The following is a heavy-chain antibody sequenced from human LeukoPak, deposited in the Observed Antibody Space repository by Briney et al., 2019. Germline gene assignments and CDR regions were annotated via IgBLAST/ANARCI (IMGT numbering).Heavy chain of an antibody. D-gene: IGHD6-6*01. J-gene: IGHJ3*02. Sequence: GGSLRLSCAASEFTFTSYELNWVRQAPGKGLEWVSYISSSGNTISYADSVKGRFTISRDNAKNSLYPQVISLRAEDTAVYYCARGPSIAARYDAFDIWGQGTMVTVSS. CDR3: ARGPSIAARYDAFDI. CDR2: ISSSGNTI. CDR1: EFTFTSYE. V-gene: IGHV3-48*03.